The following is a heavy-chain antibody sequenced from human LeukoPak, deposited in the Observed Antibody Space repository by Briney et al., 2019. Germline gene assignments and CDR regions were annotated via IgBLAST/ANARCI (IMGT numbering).Heavy chain of an antibody. J-gene: IGHJ4*02. CDR2: INHSGST. D-gene: IGHD6-19*01. CDR3: ARGFGYSSGWYRKNFDY. Sequence: SETLSLTCAVYGGSFSGYYWSWIRQPPGKGLEWIGEINHSGSTNYNPSLKSRVTISVDTSKNQFSLKLSSVTAADTAVSYCARGFGYSSGWYRKNFDYWGQGTLVTVSS. V-gene: IGHV4-34*01. CDR1: GGSFSGYY.